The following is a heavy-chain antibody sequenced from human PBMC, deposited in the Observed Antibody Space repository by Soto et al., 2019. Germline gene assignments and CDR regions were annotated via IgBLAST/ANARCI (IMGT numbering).Heavy chain of an antibody. CDR1: GFTFSSYS. J-gene: IGHJ4*02. Sequence: PGGSLRLSCAASGFTFSSYSMNWVRQAPGKGLEWVSSISSSSSYIYYADSVKGRFTISRDNAKNSLYLQMKSLRAEDTAVYYCARDLWIDYSNPFDYWGQGTLVTVSS. V-gene: IGHV3-21*01. CDR2: ISSSSSYI. CDR3: ARDLWIDYSNPFDY. D-gene: IGHD4-4*01.